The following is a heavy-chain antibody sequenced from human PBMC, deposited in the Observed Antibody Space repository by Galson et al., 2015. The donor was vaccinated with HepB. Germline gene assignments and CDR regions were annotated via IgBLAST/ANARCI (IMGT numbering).Heavy chain of an antibody. Sequence: SVKVSCKASGYTFTSYDINWVRQATGQGLEWMGWMNPNSGNTGYAQKFQGRVTMTRNTSISTAYMELSSLRSEDTAVYYCARGPGYCSSTSCYTGYYYYMDVWGKGTTVTVSS. CDR3: ARGPGYCSSTSCYTGYYYYMDV. J-gene: IGHJ6*03. V-gene: IGHV1-8*01. D-gene: IGHD2-2*02. CDR2: MNPNSGNT. CDR1: GYTFTSYD.